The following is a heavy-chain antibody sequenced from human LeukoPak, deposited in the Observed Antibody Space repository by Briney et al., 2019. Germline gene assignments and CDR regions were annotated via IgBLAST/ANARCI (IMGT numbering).Heavy chain of an antibody. CDR2: ISSSSSYI. CDR3: AREYCSSTSCYEGDYYYYMDV. CDR1: GFTFSNAW. V-gene: IGHV3-21*01. Sequence: GGSLRLSCAASGFTFSNAWMSWVRQAPGKGLEWVSSISSSSSYIYYADSVKGRFTISRDNAKNSLYLQMNSLRAEDTAVYYCAREYCSSTSCYEGDYYYYMDVWGKGTTVTVSS. D-gene: IGHD2-2*01. J-gene: IGHJ6*03.